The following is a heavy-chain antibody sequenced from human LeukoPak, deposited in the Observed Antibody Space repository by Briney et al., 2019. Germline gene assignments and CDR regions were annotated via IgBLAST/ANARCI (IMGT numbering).Heavy chain of an antibody. D-gene: IGHD3-3*01. CDR3: AKMAGESWSAYHYYYYYMDV. V-gene: IGHV3-30*02. CDR2: IRYDGSNK. Sequence: PGGSLRLSCAASGFTLSSYGMHWVRQAPGKGLEWVAFIRYDGSNKYYADSVKGRFTISRDNSKNTLYLQMNSLRAEDTAVYYCAKMAGESWSAYHYYYYYMDVWGKGTTVTVSS. J-gene: IGHJ6*03. CDR1: GFTLSSYG.